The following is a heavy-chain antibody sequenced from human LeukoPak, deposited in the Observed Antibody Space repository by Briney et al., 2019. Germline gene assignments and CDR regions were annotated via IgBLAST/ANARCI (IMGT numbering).Heavy chain of an antibody. CDR3: AELGITMIGGV. Sequence: GGSLRLSCAASGFTFRTYAMNWVRQAPGKGLEWVAVISDDGSNKYYAESVKGQFTISRDNAKNSLYLQMNSLRAEDTAVYYCAELGITMIGGVWGKGTTVTISS. CDR2: ISDDGSNK. J-gene: IGHJ6*04. V-gene: IGHV3-30*04. D-gene: IGHD3-10*02. CDR1: GFTFRTYA.